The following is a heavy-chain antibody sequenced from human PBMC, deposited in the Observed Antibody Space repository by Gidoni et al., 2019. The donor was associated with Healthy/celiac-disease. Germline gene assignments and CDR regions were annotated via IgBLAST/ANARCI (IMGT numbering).Heavy chain of an antibody. V-gene: IGHV1-69*02. CDR1: GGTFSSYT. Sequence: QVQLVQSGAEVKKPGSSVRVSCKASGGTFSSYTISWVRQAPGQGLELMGRIIPILGIANYAQKFQGRVTITADKSTSTAYMELSSLRSEDTAVYYCASDGSGSLAYWGQGTLVTVSS. CDR2: IIPILGIA. D-gene: IGHD3-10*01. J-gene: IGHJ4*02. CDR3: ASDGSGSLAY.